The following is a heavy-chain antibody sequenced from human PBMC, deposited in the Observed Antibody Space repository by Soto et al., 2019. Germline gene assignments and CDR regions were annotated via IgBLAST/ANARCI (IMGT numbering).Heavy chain of an antibody. CDR1: DGSISSGGYY. CDR2: IYYSGST. D-gene: IGHD3-22*01. Sequence: SETLSLTCSVSDGSISSGGYYWSWIRQHPGKGLEWIGYIYYSGSTYYNPSLKSRVTISVDTSKNQFSLKLSSVTAADTAVYYCASGLLTVDSYWGQGTLVTVSS. J-gene: IGHJ4*02. CDR3: ASGLLTVDSY. V-gene: IGHV4-31*03.